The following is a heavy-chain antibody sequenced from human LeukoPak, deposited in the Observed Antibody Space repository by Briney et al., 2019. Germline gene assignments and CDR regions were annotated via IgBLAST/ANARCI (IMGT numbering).Heavy chain of an antibody. V-gene: IGHV1-46*01. CDR2: IHPSGGST. CDR3: ARDFPVVPAAIVGLSYGRDV. D-gene: IGHD2-2*01. Sequence: ASVKLFCDSSGYPFTRYYMLCARDPRGQGLVWMGIIHPSGGSTSYAQKVEGRVTKTRDTSTNKVYMELSSLRAEDTAGYYCARDFPVVPAAIVGLSYGRDVWGQGTTVTVSS. J-gene: IGHJ6*02. CDR1: GYPFTRYY.